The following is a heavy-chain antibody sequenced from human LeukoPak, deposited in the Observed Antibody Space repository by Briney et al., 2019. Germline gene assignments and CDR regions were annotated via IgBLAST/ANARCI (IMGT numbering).Heavy chain of an antibody. Sequence: HPGGXXXLXXAASGFTFSSXAXXWXRXXXXKXXXXXXXXXGSGGSTYYADSVKGRFTISRDNSKNTLYLQMNSLRAEDTAVYYCAKVSLGKPIAVAGYDYWGQGTLVTVSS. CDR2: XXGSGGST. D-gene: IGHD6-19*01. CDR1: GFTFSSXA. V-gene: IGHV3-23*01. J-gene: IGHJ4*02. CDR3: AKVSLGKPIAVAGYDY.